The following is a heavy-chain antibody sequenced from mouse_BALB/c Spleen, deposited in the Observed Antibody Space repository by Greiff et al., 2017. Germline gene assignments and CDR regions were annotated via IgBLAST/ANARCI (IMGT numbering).Heavy chain of an antibody. CDR1: GFTFTDYY. CDR3: ARDEAVTLTWFAY. CDR2: IRNKANGYTT. Sequence: EVMLVESGGGLVQPGGSLRLSCATSGFTFTDYYMSWVRQPPGKALEWLGFIRNKANGYTTEYSASVKGRFTISRDNSQSILYLQMNTLRAEDSATYYCARDEAVTLTWFAYWGQGTLVTVSA. D-gene: IGHD3-3*01. V-gene: IGHV7-3*02. J-gene: IGHJ3*01.